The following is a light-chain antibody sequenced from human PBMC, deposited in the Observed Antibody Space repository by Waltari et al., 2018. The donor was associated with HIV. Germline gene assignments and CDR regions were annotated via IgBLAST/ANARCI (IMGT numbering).Light chain of an antibody. Sequence: QSELSQPPSASGTHGQRVTISCSGRRSNIGRHPVKWYQQPPGTAPKLLLYSNNHRPSGVPDRFSGSKSGTSASLAISGLQSEDEADYYCAAWDGSLNGRVFGGGTKLTVL. CDR1: RSNIGRHP. J-gene: IGLJ3*02. CDR2: SNN. V-gene: IGLV1-44*01. CDR3: AAWDGSLNGRV.